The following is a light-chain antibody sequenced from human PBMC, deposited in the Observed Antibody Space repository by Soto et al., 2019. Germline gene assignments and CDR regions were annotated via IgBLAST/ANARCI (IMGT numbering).Light chain of an antibody. J-gene: IGKJ2*01. CDR3: QQYNNWPRT. CDR1: QSVGSD. V-gene: IGKV3-15*01. Sequence: EIVMTQSPATLSVSPGERATLSCRASQSVGSDLAWYQHKPGQAPRLLIYGASTRATGIPARFSGSGSGTDLTLTISSLQSEDFAFYYCQQYNNWPRTFGQGTKLEIK. CDR2: GAS.